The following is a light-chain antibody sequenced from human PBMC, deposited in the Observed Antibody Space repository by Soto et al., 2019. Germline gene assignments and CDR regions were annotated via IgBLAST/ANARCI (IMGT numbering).Light chain of an antibody. J-gene: IGKJ1*01. V-gene: IGKV3-20*01. CDR2: GAS. CDR1: QSVSSSY. CDR3: QQYGSSRWT. Sequence: PGERATLSCRASQSVSSSYLTWYQQKPGQSPRLLIYGASSRATGIPDRFSGSGSGTDFTLTITRLEPEDFAVYYCQQYGSSRWTFGQGTKVEIK.